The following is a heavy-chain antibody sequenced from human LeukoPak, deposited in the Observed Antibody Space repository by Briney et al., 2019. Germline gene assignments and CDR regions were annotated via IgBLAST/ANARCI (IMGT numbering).Heavy chain of an antibody. J-gene: IGHJ4*02. Sequence: ASVKVSCKASGYIFTSYAVHWVRQAPGQRLEWMGWINAGNGNTKYLQKFQGRVTITRDTSASTAYMELSSLRSEDTAVYYCTLTDYGDYWGQGTLVTVSS. CDR1: GYIFTSYA. CDR2: INAGNGNT. CDR3: TLTDYGDY. V-gene: IGHV1-3*01.